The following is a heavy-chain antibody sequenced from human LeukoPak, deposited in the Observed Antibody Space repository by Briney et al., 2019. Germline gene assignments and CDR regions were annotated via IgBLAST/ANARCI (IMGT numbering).Heavy chain of an antibody. Sequence: GGSLRLSCAASGFTFTNAWMAWVRQAPGKGLEGVGRIKSKTDGGTTDYAAPVKGRFTISRDDSKNTLYLQMNSLKTEDTAVYYCTTGYCSRTSCYYFDYWGQGTLVTVSS. D-gene: IGHD2-2*01. CDR2: IKSKTDGGTT. CDR1: GFTFTNAW. CDR3: TTGYCSRTSCYYFDY. V-gene: IGHV3-15*01. J-gene: IGHJ4*02.